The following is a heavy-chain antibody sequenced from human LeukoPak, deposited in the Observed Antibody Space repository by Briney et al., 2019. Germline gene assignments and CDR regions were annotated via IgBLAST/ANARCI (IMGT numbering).Heavy chain of an antibody. V-gene: IGHV3-48*03. CDR3: ARETMAEPYYYYMDV. D-gene: IGHD5-24*01. CDR1: GFTFSSYE. J-gene: IGHJ6*03. CDR2: ISSSGSTI. Sequence: RPGGSLRLSWAASGFTFSSYEMNWVRQAPGKGLEWVSYISSSGSTIYYADSVKGRFTISRDNAKNSLYLQMNSLRAEDTAVYYCARETMAEPYYYYMDVWGKGTTVTVSS.